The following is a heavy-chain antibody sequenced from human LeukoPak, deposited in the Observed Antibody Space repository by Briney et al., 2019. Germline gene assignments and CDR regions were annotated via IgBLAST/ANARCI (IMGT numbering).Heavy chain of an antibody. CDR1: GGSISSSAYY. CDR3: ARFWPIVPVYGGGDYFHRGGAFAI. J-gene: IGHJ3*02. D-gene: IGHD2-21*01. CDR2: IYYSGDT. Sequence: SETLSLTCTVSGGSISSSAYYWGWIRQPPGKELEWIGNIYYSGDTYYNPSLKSRVTIYVATSENQFSLRLTSVTAADTAVYSCARFWPIVPVYGGGDYFHRGGAFAIWGQGTLVTVSS. V-gene: IGHV4-39*01.